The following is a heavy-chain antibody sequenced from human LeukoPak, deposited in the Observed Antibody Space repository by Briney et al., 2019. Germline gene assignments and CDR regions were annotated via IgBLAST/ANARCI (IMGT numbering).Heavy chain of an antibody. Sequence: PSETLSLTCDVFGGSFSGYYWSWIRQPPGKGLEWIGEINHSGSTNYNPSLKSRVTISVDTSKNQFSLKLSSVTAADTAVYYCARDGGKLWPLYYYYGMDVWGQGTTVTVSS. CDR1: GGSFSGYY. CDR2: INHSGST. D-gene: IGHD5-18*01. J-gene: IGHJ6*02. V-gene: IGHV4-34*01. CDR3: ARDGGKLWPLYYYYGMDV.